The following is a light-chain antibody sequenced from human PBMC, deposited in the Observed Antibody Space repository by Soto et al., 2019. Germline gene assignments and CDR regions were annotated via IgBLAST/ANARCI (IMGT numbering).Light chain of an antibody. CDR1: SSNIGSST. J-gene: IGLJ1*01. CDR2: SNN. Sequence: QPVLTQPPSASGTPGQRVTISCSGSSSNIGSSTVTWYLQLPGAAPTVLIHSNNQRPSGVPDRFSGSKSGTSASLAISGLQSDDEADYYCATWDDRLKGYVFGTGTKLTVL. CDR3: ATWDDRLKGYV. V-gene: IGLV1-44*01.